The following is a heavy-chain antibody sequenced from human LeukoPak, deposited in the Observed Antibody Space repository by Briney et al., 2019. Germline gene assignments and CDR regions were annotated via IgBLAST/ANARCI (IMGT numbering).Heavy chain of an antibody. V-gene: IGHV3-53*04. CDR2: IYSGGST. CDR1: GFTVSSNY. D-gene: IGHD4-17*01. CDR3: AREKEDGDYGMDV. Sequence: GGSLRLSCAASGFTVSSNYMSWVRQAPGEGLEWVSVIYSGGSTYYADSVKGRFTISRHNSKNTLYLQMNSLRAEDTAVYYCAREKEDGDYGMDVWGQGTTVTVSS. J-gene: IGHJ6*02.